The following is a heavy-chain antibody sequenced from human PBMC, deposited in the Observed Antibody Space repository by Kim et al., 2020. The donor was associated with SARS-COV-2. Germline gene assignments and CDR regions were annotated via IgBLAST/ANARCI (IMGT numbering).Heavy chain of an antibody. V-gene: IGHV1-69*04. J-gene: IGHJ4*02. D-gene: IGHD3-16*01. CDR3: ARESDGAFDY. CDR1: GDIFSNYA. Sequence: SVKVSCKSSGDIFSNYAITWVRQAPGQGLEWMGRIIPILGISNAAQKFQGRVTITADNSTATVFMELSSLISEDTAVYYCARESDGAFDYGGQGTVV. CDR2: IIPILGIS.